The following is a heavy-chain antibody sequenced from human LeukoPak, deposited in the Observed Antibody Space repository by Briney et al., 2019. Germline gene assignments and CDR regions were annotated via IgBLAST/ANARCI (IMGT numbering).Heavy chain of an antibody. CDR3: AKPIPGAARAFDI. J-gene: IGHJ3*02. V-gene: IGHV3-30*02. CDR2: IRYDGNNK. Sequence: PGGSLRLSCGASGFTFSSYGMHWVRHTPGKGLEWVAYIRYDGNNKKYADSVKGRFSISRDNSKNILYLQMNSLRVEDTAVYYCAKPIPGAARAFDIWGQGTMGTVSS. CDR1: GFTFSSYG. D-gene: IGHD3-10*01.